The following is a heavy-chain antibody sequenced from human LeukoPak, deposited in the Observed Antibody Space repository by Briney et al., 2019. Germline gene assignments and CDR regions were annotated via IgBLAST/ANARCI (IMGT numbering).Heavy chain of an antibody. CDR2: ISSTSDYI. V-gene: IGHV3-21*01. CDR1: GFTFSSYF. D-gene: IGHD2-21*02. J-gene: IGHJ4*02. Sequence: GGSLRLSCAASGFTFSSYFMNWVRQAPGKGLEWVSSISSTSDYIYYADSVKGRFTISRDNAKNSLYLQMNSLRAEDTAAYYCARGLCGGDCYSDWGQGTLVTVSS. CDR3: ARGLCGGDCYSD.